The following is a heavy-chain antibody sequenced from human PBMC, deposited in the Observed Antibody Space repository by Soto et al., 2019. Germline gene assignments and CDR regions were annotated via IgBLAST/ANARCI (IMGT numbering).Heavy chain of an antibody. CDR2: IYYSGST. CDR3: ARGRMITFGGVIVYFDY. V-gene: IGHV4-30-4*01. J-gene: IGHJ4*02. CDR1: GGSISSGDYY. D-gene: IGHD3-16*02. Sequence: SETLSLTCTVSGGSISSGDYYWSWIRQPPGKGLEWIGYIYYSGSTYYNPSLKSRVTISVDTSKNQFSLKLSSVTAADTAVYYCARGRMITFGGVIVYFDYWGQGTLVTSPQ.